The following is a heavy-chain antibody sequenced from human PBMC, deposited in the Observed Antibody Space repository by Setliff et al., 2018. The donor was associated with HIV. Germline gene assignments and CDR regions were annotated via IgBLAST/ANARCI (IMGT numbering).Heavy chain of an antibody. V-gene: IGHV4-39*07. CDR3: AGDRSRRLWLTT. CDR1: GGSISSNDYY. D-gene: IGHD2-21*01. Sequence: SETLSLTCSVSGGSISSNDYYWGWIRHPPGKGLEWIGYINPSGFTHYNPSIESRLTISVDTSKNQFSLKLNSVTDADTAVYYCAGDRSRRLWLTTWGHGTLVTVSS. J-gene: IGHJ4*01. CDR2: INPSGFT.